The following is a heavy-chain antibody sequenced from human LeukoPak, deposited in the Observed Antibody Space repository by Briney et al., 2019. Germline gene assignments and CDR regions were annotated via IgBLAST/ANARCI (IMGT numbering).Heavy chain of an antibody. D-gene: IGHD3-10*01. CDR1: GFTFSSYW. J-gene: IGHJ5*02. CDR2: INSDGSST. Sequence: GGSLRLSCAASGFTFSSYWMHWVRQAPGKGLVWVSRINSDGSSTSYADSVKGQFTISRDNAKNTLYLQMNSLRAEDTAVYYCARINYYGSGSYYPWGQGTLVTVSS. CDR3: ARINYYGSGSYYP. V-gene: IGHV3-74*01.